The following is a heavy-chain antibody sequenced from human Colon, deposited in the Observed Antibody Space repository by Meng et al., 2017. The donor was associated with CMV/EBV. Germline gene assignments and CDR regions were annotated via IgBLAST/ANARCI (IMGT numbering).Heavy chain of an antibody. CDR3: VRPLSPRSAYSALLAF. V-gene: IGHV3-48*03. D-gene: IGHD2-15*01. J-gene: IGHJ4*02. CDR2: IDSSANDI. Sequence: GGSLRLSCAASGFTFNNYEMIWVRQAPGKGLEWVSYIDSSANDIHYADSVKGRLTISRDISTNTTFLLLSDLRADDTAIYYCVRPLSPRSAYSALLAFWGQGTLVTVSS. CDR1: GFTFNNYE.